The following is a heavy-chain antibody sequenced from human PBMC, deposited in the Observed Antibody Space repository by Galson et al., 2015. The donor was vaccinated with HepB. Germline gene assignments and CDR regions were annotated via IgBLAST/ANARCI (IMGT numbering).Heavy chain of an antibody. Sequence: ETLSLTCTVSGGSMTSYYWSWIRQPPGRGLEWIGYISYSGNTHSNPSLKSRVTISVDTSKNQFSLKLNSVTAADTAVYYCATGGSGWSLFDHWGQGILVTVSS. V-gene: IGHV4-59*08. J-gene: IGHJ4*02. CDR2: ISYSGNT. D-gene: IGHD6-19*01. CDR1: GGSMTSYY. CDR3: ATGGSGWSLFDH.